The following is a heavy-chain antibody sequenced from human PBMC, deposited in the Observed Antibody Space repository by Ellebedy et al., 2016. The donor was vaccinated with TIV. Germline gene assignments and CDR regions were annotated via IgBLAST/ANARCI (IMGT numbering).Heavy chain of an antibody. Sequence: GESLKISXAASGFTFSDYWMNWVRQAPGKGLEWVANIKQDGSLRYYVDSVRGRFTISRDNAQNSLYLQMNSLRAKDTAVYYCARWSLPFDYWGQGALATVSS. J-gene: IGHJ4*02. CDR3: ARWSLPFDY. D-gene: IGHD1-26*01. V-gene: IGHV3-7*03. CDR2: IKQDGSLR. CDR1: GFTFSDYW.